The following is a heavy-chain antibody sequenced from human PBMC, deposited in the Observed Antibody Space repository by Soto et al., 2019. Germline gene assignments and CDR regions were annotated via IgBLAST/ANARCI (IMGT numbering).Heavy chain of an antibody. CDR2: INHSGST. D-gene: IGHD3-16*01. V-gene: IGHV4-34*01. J-gene: IGHJ4*02. CDR1: GGSFSGYY. Sequence: SETLSLTCAVYGGSFSGYYWSWIRQPPGKGLEWIGEINHSGSTNYNPSLKSRVTISVDTSKNQFSLKLSSVTAADTAVYYCARGGRGSRNYFDYWGQGTLVTVSS. CDR3: ARGGRGSRNYFDY.